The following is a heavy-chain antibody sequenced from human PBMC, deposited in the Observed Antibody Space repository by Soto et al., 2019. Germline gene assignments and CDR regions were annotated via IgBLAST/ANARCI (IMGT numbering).Heavy chain of an antibody. CDR1: GFSLNTDGEG. Sequence: QITLKESGPTQVKPTQTLTLTCSFSGFSLNTDGEGVGWVRQPPGEALEWLALIYWDDDERYSPSLKTRLTITKDPSKKQVVLIMTHMDPVDTATYYCAHSRNLITEDAQVGDFDYWGQGTLVTVSS. J-gene: IGHJ4*02. D-gene: IGHD3-10*01. CDR3: AHSRNLITEDAQVGDFDY. CDR2: IYWDDDE. V-gene: IGHV2-5*02.